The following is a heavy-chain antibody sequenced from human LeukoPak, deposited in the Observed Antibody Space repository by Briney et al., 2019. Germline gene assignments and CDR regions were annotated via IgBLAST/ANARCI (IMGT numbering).Heavy chain of an antibody. J-gene: IGHJ6*03. CDR2: ISGSGGST. Sequence: GGSLRLSCAASGFTFSSYAMSWVRQAPGKGLEWVSGISGSGGSTYYADSVKGRFTISRDNSKNTLYLQMNSLRAEDTAVYYCAKDPTLIVDGVMDVWGKGTTVTVSS. CDR1: GFTFSSYA. CDR3: AKDPTLIVDGVMDV. V-gene: IGHV3-23*01. D-gene: IGHD2-15*01.